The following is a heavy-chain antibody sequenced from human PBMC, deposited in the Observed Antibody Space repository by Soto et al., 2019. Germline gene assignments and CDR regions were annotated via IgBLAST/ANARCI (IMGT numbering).Heavy chain of an antibody. J-gene: IGHJ6*02. D-gene: IGHD3-10*01. Sequence: EVQLVESGGGLVQPGGSLRLSCAASGFTFSSYSMNWVRQAPGKGLEWVSYSSSSSSTIYYADSVKGRFTISRDNAKNSLYLQMNSLRAEDTAVYYCARDSAVRYYYYGMDVWGQGTTVTVSS. CDR3: ARDSAVRYYYYGMDV. V-gene: IGHV3-48*01. CDR2: SSSSSSTI. CDR1: GFTFSSYS.